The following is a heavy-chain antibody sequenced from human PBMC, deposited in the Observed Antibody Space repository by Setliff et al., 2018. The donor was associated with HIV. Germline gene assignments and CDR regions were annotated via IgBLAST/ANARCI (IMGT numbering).Heavy chain of an antibody. J-gene: IGHJ4*02. V-gene: IGHV4-59*01. D-gene: IGHD6-19*01. CDR2: IYNSGGT. CDR1: GGSMSSYF. CDR3: ARDPGYSSGWYIDY. Sequence: PSETLSLTCTVSGGSMSSYFWSWIRQSPGKGLEWIGYIYNSGGTNYNPSLKSRVTISLDTSKNQFSLNLTSVTAADTAVYYCARDPGYSSGWYIDYWGQGTLVTVSS.